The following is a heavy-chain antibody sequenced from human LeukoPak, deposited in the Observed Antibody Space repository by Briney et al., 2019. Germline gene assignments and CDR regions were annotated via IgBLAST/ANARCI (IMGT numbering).Heavy chain of an antibody. D-gene: IGHD2-15*01. Sequence: GGSLRLSCAASGFTFSSYATSWVRQAPGKGLEWVSAISGSGGSTYYADSVKGRFTISRDNSKNTLYLQMNSLRAEDTAVYYCAKISGNCSGGSCYYWGQGTLVTVSS. J-gene: IGHJ4*02. CDR1: GFTFSSYA. CDR2: ISGSGGST. CDR3: AKISGNCSGGSCYY. V-gene: IGHV3-23*01.